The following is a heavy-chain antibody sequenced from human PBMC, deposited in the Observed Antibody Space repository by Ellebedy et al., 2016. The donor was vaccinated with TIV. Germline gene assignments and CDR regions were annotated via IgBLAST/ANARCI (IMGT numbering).Heavy chain of an antibody. J-gene: IGHJ4*02. CDR2: INQNGREK. CDR3: VPHDGLGY. CDR1: GSTISRSW. D-gene: IGHD1-1*01. Sequence: GESLKISCAASGSTISRSWMSWVRQAPGKGLEWVANINQNGREKNFVDSVKGRFSISRDNAKNSLFLQMNSLRADDTAVYYCVPHDGLGYWGQGTLVTVSS. V-gene: IGHV3-7*01.